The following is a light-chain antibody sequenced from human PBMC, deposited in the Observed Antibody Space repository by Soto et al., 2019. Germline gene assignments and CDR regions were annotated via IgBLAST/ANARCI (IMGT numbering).Light chain of an antibody. CDR1: QSVSSY. CDR3: HQRYNWPLT. Sequence: EIVLTQSPATLSLSPGERATLSCRASQSVSSYLAWYQQKPGQAPRLLIYDASSRDAGIPARFSGCGSGTDFTLTISSLEPEDFAVYYCHQRYNWPLTFGGGTKVEIK. V-gene: IGKV3-11*01. J-gene: IGKJ4*01. CDR2: DAS.